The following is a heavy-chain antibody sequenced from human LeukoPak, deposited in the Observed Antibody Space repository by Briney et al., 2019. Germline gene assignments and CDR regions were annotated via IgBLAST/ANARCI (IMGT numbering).Heavy chain of an antibody. CDR3: ASHGVPGIAAAAPGY. J-gene: IGHJ4*02. CDR1: GYTFSSYG. D-gene: IGHD6-13*01. V-gene: IGHV1-18*01. CDR2: SSPYNGNT. Sequence: ASVKVSCKTSGYTFSSYGLTWMRQAPGQGPEWLGWSSPYNGNTNYAQKFQGRVTMTTDTSTNTAYMELRSLRSDDTAVYYCASHGVPGIAAAAPGYWGQGTLVTVSS.